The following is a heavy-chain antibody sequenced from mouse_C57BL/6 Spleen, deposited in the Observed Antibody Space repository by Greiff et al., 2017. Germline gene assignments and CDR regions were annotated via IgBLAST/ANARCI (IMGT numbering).Heavy chain of an antibody. CDR3: ARSPLYYGYDEDAMDY. D-gene: IGHD2-2*01. CDR2: IYWDDDK. Sequence: QVTLKVSGPGILQSSQTLSLTCSFSGFSLSTSGMGVSWIRQPSGKGLEWLAHIYWDDDKRYNPSLKSRLTISKDTSRNQVFLKITSVDTADTATYYCARSPLYYGYDEDAMDYWGQGTSVTVSS. V-gene: IGHV8-12*01. CDR1: GFSLSTSGMG. J-gene: IGHJ4*01.